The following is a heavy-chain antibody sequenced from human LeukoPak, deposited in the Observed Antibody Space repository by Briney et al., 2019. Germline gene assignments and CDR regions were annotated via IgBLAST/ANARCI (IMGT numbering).Heavy chain of an antibody. CDR2: INPNSGGT. CDR1: GYTFTGYY. D-gene: IGHD1-26*01. V-gene: IGHV1-2*02. CDR3: ASTQGDVGATPFDY. Sequence: GASVKVSCKASGYTFTGYYMHWVRQAPGQGLEWMGWINPNSGGTNYAQKFQGRVTMTRDTSISTAYMELSRLRSDDTAVYYCASTQGDVGATPFDYWGQGTLVTVSS. J-gene: IGHJ4*02.